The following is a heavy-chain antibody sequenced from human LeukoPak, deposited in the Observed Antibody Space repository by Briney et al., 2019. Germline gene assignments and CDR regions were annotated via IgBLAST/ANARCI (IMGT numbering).Heavy chain of an antibody. CDR2: INPSGGST. J-gene: IGHJ4*02. D-gene: IGHD2-15*01. V-gene: IGHV1-46*01. CDR3: ARAHMVVDLDY. CDR1: GYTFTSYY. Sequence: ASVKVSCKASGYTFTSYYMHWVRQAPGQGLEWMGIINPSGGSTSYAQKFQGRVTMTRDTSTSTVYMELSSLRPEDTAVYYCARAHMVVDLDYWGQGTLVTVSS.